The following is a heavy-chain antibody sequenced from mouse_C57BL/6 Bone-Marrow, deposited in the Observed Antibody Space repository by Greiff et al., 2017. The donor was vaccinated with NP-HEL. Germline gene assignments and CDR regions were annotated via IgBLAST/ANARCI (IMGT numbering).Heavy chain of an antibody. CDR2: INPSSGYT. CDR3: ARFPYGYDVYYYAMDY. V-gene: IGHV1-4*01. J-gene: IGHJ4*01. CDR1: GYTFTSYT. Sequence: QVQLQQSGAELARPGASVKMSCKASGYTFTSYTMHWVKQRPGQGLEWIGYINPSSGYTKYNQKFKDKATLTADKSSSTAYMQLSSLTSDDSAVYYCARFPYGYDVYYYAMDYWGQGTSVTVSS. D-gene: IGHD2-2*01.